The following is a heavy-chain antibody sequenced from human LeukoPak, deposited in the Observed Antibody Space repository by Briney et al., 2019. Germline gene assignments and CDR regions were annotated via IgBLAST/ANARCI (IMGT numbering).Heavy chain of an antibody. D-gene: IGHD4-17*01. V-gene: IGHV4-34*01. J-gene: IGHJ6*03. Sequence: SETLSLTCAVYGGSFSGYYWSWIRQPPGKGLEWIGEINHSGSTNYNPSLKSRVTISVDTSKNQFSLKLSSVTAADTAVYYCARDTVTTPYYYYYMDVWGKGTTVTVSS. CDR3: ARDTVTTPYYYYYMDV. CDR1: GGSFSGYY. CDR2: INHSGST.